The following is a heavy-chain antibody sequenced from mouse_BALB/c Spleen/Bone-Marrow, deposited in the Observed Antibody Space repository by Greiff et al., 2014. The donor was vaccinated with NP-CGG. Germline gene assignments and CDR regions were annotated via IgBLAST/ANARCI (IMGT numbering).Heavy chain of an antibody. CDR3: AGNGYYGWIAY. CDR1: GFDFSRYW. D-gene: IGHD2-3*01. Sequence: VQLQQSGGGLVQPGGSLKLSCAASGFDFSRYWMTWVRQAPGKGLEWIGEINPDSSTINYTPSLKDKSIISRDNAKNTLYLQMSKVRSEDTALYYCAGNGYYGWIAYWGQGTLVTVSA. V-gene: IGHV4-1*02. CDR2: INPDSSTI. J-gene: IGHJ3*01.